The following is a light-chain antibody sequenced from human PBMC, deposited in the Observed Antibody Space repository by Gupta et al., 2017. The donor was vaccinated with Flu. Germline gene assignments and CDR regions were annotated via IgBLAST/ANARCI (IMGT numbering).Light chain of an antibody. CDR1: QSLSSW. J-gene: IGKJ4*01. CDR2: KAS. Sequence: GDRVTIACRASQSLSSWLAWYQQKPGKAPNLLIYKASNLESGVPSRFSGSGSGTEFTLTISSLQPDDFATYYCQQYDSYSLTFGGGTKVEI. V-gene: IGKV1-5*03. CDR3: QQYDSYSLT.